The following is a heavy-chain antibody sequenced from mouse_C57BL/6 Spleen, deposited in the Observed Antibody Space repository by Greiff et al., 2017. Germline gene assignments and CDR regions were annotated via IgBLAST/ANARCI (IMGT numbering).Heavy chain of an antibody. D-gene: IGHD1-1*01. CDR1: GFTFSDYG. V-gene: IGHV5-17*01. Sequence: EVQGVESGGGLVKPGGSLKLSCAASGFTFSDYGMHWVRQAPEKGLEWVAYISSGSSTNYYADTVKGRFTISRDNDKNTLFLQRTSLRSEDTAMYYCARNYGSSYDAMDYWGQGTSVTVSS. J-gene: IGHJ4*01. CDR3: ARNYGSSYDAMDY. CDR2: ISSGSSTN.